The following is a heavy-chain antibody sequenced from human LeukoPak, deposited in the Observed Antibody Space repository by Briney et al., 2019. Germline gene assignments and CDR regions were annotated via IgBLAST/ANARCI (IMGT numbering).Heavy chain of an antibody. CDR3: AKDTEQWLGHFDY. CDR1: GFTFDDYA. Sequence: PGGSLRLSCAASGFTFDDYAMHWVRQAPGKGLEWVSGISWNSGSIGYADSVKGRFTISRDNAKNSLYLQMNSLRAEDTALYYCAKDTEQWLGHFDYWGHGTLVTVSS. V-gene: IGHV3-9*01. J-gene: IGHJ4*01. D-gene: IGHD6-19*01. CDR2: ISWNSGSI.